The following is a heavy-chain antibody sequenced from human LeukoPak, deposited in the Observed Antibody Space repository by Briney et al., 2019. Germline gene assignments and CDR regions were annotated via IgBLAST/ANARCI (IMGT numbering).Heavy chain of an antibody. J-gene: IGHJ6*03. V-gene: IGHV4-4*07. CDR3: GRDSGRQLGRRGAYYMDV. CDR1: GVALSSYY. CDR2: IYTSGST. Sequence: SGTLSLTRAVSGVALSSYYWSWIRQPAGKGREWIGRIYTSGSTNYKPSLNSPVTMSVDTSKNQFSLKLCSVTAGHTAVCYCGRDSGRQLGRRGAYYMDVWGKGTSVTASS. D-gene: IGHD6-6*01.